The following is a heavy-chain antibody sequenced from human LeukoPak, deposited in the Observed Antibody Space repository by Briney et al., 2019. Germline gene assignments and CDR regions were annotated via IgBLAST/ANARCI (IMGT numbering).Heavy chain of an antibody. D-gene: IGHD3-3*01. CDR3: ARVGKYYDVDY. V-gene: IGHV3-48*01. CDR1: GFTFSSYG. J-gene: IGHJ4*02. Sequence: GGSLRLSCAASGFTFSSYGMHWVRQAPGKGLEWVSYMNSFSDSTIYYSDSVKGRFTISRDNAKNSLYLQMNSLRVEDTAVYYCARVGKYYDVDYWGQGTLVTVSS. CDR2: MNSFSDSTI.